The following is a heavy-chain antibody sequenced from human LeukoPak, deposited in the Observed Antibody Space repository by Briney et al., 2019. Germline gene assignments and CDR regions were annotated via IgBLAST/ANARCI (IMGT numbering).Heavy chain of an antibody. J-gene: IGHJ4*02. CDR2: ISWNSGSI. D-gene: IGHD5-18*01. V-gene: IGHV3-9*01. CDR3: AKDTSITSGYSYGYYFDY. CDR1: GFTLDDYA. Sequence: GRSLRLSCAASGFTLDDYAMHWVRQAPGKGLEWVSGISWNSGSIGYADSVKGRFTISRDNAKNSLYLQMNSLRAEDTALYYCAKDTSITSGYSYGYYFDYWGQGTLVTVSS.